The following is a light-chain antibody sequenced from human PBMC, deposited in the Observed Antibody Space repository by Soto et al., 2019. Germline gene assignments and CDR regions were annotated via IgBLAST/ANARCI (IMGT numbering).Light chain of an antibody. CDR2: GAS. J-gene: IGKJ1*01. Sequence: EIKMTQSPSTLSASVGDRATLSCRASQSVSSYLAWYQQKPGQAPRLLIYGASSLETGVPSRFSGSGSGTEFTLTISSLEPEDFAAYYCQQYKSSPRTFGQGTKVDIK. CDR3: QQYKSSPRT. V-gene: IGKV1-5*01. CDR1: QSVSSY.